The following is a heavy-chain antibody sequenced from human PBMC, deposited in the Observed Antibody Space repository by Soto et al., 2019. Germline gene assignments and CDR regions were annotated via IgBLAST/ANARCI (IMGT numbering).Heavy chain of an antibody. V-gene: IGHV4-61*01. CDR1: GDSVSSATYY. J-gene: IGHJ5*02. D-gene: IGHD3-10*01. CDR2: IYYSGST. CDR3: ARDRGTANKNNWLDT. Sequence: SETLSLTCTVSGDSVSSATYYWSWTRQPPGKALEWIGSIYYSGSTNYTPSLRSRVIMSVDTSKNQFSLNLSSVTAADTAVYYCARDRGTANKNNWLDTWGQGTLFTVSS.